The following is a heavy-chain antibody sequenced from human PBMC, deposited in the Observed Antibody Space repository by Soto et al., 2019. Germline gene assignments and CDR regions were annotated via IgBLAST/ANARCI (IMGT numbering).Heavy chain of an antibody. J-gene: IGHJ6*02. V-gene: IGHV3-48*02. CDR1: GFTFSSYS. CDR2: ISSSSSTI. D-gene: IGHD1-20*01. Sequence: GGSLRLSCAASGFTFSSYSMNWVRQAPGKGLEWVSYISSSSSTIYYADSVKGRFTTSRDNAKNSLYLQMNSLRDEDTAVYYCARVRIITGPNGMDVWGQGTTVTVSS. CDR3: ARVRIITGPNGMDV.